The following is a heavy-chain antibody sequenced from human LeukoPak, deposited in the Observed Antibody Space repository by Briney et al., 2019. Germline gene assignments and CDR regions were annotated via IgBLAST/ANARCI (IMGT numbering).Heavy chain of an antibody. CDR3: ARGNAGGATMIVVVNTVDAFDI. CDR1: GGSFSGYY. Sequence: SETLSLTCAVYGGSFSGYYWSWIRQPPGKGLEWIGEINHSGSTNYNPSLKSRVTISVDTSKNQFSLKLSTVTAADTAVYYCARGNAGGATMIVVVNTVDAFDIWGQGTMVTVSS. V-gene: IGHV4-34*01. J-gene: IGHJ3*02. D-gene: IGHD3-22*01. CDR2: INHSGST.